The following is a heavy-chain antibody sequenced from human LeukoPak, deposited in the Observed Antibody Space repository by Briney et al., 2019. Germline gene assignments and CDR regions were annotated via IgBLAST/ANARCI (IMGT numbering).Heavy chain of an antibody. CDR3: AKDKGVGSYYGYYYYYMDV. Sequence: PGGSLRLSCAASGFTFSSYAMSWVRQAPGKGLEWVSAISGSGGSTYYADSVKGRFTISRDNSKNTLYLQMNSLRAEDTAVYYCAKDKGVGSYYGYYYYYMDVWGKGTTVTVSS. CDR2: ISGSGGST. D-gene: IGHD1-26*01. V-gene: IGHV3-23*01. J-gene: IGHJ6*03. CDR1: GFTFSSYA.